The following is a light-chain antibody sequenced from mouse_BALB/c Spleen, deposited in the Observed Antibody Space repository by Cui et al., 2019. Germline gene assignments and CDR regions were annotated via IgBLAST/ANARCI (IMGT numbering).Light chain of an antibody. CDR3: HQWSSYPPT. CDR1: SSVSSSY. V-gene: IGKV4-79*01. CDR2: STS. Sequence: QIVLTQSPAIMSASPVEKVTLTCSASSSVSSSYLYWYQQKPGSSPKLWIYSTSNLASGVPARFSGSGSGTSYSLTISSMEGEDAASYFCHQWSSYPPTFGAGTKLELK. J-gene: IGKJ5*01.